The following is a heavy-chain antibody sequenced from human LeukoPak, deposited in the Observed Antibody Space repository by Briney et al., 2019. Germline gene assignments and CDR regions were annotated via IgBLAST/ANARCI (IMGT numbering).Heavy chain of an antibody. CDR3: ARVPVYCSGGSCYSSNYYYGMDV. CDR2: ISAYNGNT. V-gene: IGHV1-18*01. J-gene: IGHJ6*02. CDR1: GYTFTSYG. D-gene: IGHD2-15*01. Sequence: ASVKVSCKASGYTFTSYGISWVRQAPGQGLEWMGWISAYNGNTNYAQKLQGRVTMTTDTSTSTAYMELRSLRSDDTAVYYCARVPVYCSGGSCYSSNYYYGMDVWGQGTTVTVSS.